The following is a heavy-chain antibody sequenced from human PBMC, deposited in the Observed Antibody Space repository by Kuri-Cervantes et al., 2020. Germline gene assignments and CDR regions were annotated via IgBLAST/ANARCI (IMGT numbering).Heavy chain of an antibody. J-gene: IGHJ4*02. CDR2: IKSKTDGGTT. Sequence: GGSLRLSCAASGFTFSSYWMSWVRQAPGKGLEWVGRIKSKTDGGTTDYAAPVKGGFTISRDDSKNTLYLQMNSLKTEDTAVYYCTTEGSTSDYFDYWGQGTLVTVSS. CDR1: GFTFSSYW. V-gene: IGHV3-15*01. D-gene: IGHD2-2*01. CDR3: TTEGSTSDYFDY.